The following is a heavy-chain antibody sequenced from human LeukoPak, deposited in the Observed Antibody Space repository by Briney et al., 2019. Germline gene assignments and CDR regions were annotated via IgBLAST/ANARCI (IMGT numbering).Heavy chain of an antibody. CDR3: ARQDRNLPRGTYPGRMYYFDY. CDR2: IYYSGST. J-gene: IGHJ4*02. CDR1: GGSISSSSYY. Sequence: SETLSLTCTVSGGSISSSSYYWGWIRQPPGKGLEWIGSIYYSGSTYYNPSLKSRVTVSVDTSKNQFSLKLSSVTAPDTAVYYCARQDRNLPRGTYPGRMYYFDYWGQGTLVTVSS. D-gene: IGHD1-1*01. V-gene: IGHV4-39*01.